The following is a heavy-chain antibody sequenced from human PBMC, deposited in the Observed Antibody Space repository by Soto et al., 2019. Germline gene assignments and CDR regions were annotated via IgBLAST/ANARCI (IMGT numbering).Heavy chain of an antibody. J-gene: IGHJ2*01. CDR3: AKEQWLVLAPYFDL. Sequence: QVQLVESGGGVVQPGRSLRLSCAASGFTFSSYGMHWVRQAPGKGLEWVAVISYDGSNKYYADSVKGRFTISRDNSKNTLYLQMNSLRAEDTAVYYCAKEQWLVLAPYFDLWGRGSLGTVSS. CDR2: ISYDGSNK. V-gene: IGHV3-30*18. D-gene: IGHD6-19*01. CDR1: GFTFSSYG.